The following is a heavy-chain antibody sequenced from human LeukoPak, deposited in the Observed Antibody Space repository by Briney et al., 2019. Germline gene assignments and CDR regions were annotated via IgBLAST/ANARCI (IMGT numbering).Heavy chain of an antibody. V-gene: IGHV4-59*01. CDR3: ARRLAVGGWFDP. J-gene: IGHJ5*02. D-gene: IGHD6-13*01. CDR1: GGPISSYY. Sequence: SETLSLTCIVSGGPISSYYWSWIRQSPGKGLEWIGYIYYSGSTNYNPSLKSRVTISVDTSKKKFSLKLGSVTAADTAVYYCARRLAVGGWFDPWGQGTLVTVSS. CDR2: IYYSGST.